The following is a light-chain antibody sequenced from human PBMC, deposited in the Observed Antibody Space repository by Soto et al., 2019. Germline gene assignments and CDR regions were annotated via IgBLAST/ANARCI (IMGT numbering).Light chain of an antibody. Sequence: EVVLTQSPGTLSLSPGERATLSCRASQSVSSSDLAWYQQKPGQAPRLLISGASRRATGIPDRFSASGSGTDFTLTISSLEPEDSAVYYCQQRHMWPITFGQGTRL. CDR1: QSVSSSD. CDR3: QQRHMWPIT. CDR2: GAS. V-gene: IGKV3D-20*02. J-gene: IGKJ5*01.